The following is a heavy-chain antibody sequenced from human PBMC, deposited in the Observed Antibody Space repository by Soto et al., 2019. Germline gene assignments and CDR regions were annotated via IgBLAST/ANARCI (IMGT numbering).Heavy chain of an antibody. V-gene: IGHV1-2*04. D-gene: IGHD1-1*01. CDR3: SRDSTCGSTSGIAFDI. CDR2: INPNSGGT. Sequence: ASVKVSCKASGYTFTGYYMHGVRQAPGQGLEWMGWINPNSGGTNYEQTFQGWVTMTRDTSISTAYMELSRLRSDETAVYCCSRDSTCGSTSGIAFDIWGQGTMVTVSS. J-gene: IGHJ3*02. CDR1: GYTFTGYY.